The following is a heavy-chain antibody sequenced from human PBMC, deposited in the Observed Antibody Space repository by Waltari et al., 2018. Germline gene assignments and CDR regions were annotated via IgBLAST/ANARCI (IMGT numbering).Heavy chain of an antibody. V-gene: IGHV3-53*01. D-gene: IGHD2-15*01. CDR3: ARECLYCSGGSPDY. J-gene: IGHJ4*02. CDR2: IYRGGET. Sequence: EVHLVESGGGLVHPGDSVRLSCAASGVIVSNNYMSWVRQPPGKGLEWVSVIYRGGETYYADSVKGRFTISRDNAKNSVYLQMNSLRAEDTAVYYCARECLYCSGGSPDYWGQGTLVTVSS. CDR1: GVIVSNNY.